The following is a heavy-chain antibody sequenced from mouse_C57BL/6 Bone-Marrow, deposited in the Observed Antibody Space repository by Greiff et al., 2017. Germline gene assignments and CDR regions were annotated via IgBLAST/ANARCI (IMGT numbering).Heavy chain of an antibody. CDR2: IYPSDSET. CDR1: GYTFTSYW. Sequence: QVQLQQPGAELVRPGSSVKLSCKASGYTFTSYWMDWVKQRPGQGLEWIGNIYPSDSETHYNQKFKDKATLTVDKSSSTAYMQLSSLTSEDSAVYYCASHGNPSLYWYFDFWGTGTTITVSS. D-gene: IGHD1-1*01. J-gene: IGHJ1*03. CDR3: ASHGNPSLYWYFDF. V-gene: IGHV1-61*01.